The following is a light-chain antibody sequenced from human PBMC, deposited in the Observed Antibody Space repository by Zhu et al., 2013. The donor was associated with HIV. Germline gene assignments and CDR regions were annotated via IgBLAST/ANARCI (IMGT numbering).Light chain of an antibody. CDR3: QQYNNWPGT. CDR1: QSVLYSSNNKNY. CDR2: WAS. Sequence: DIVMTQSPDSLAVSLGERATINCKSSQSVLYSSNNKNYLAWYQQNPGQPPKLLIYWASTRESGVPDRFSGSGSGTEFTLTISSLQPEDLAVYYCQQYNNWPGTFGPGTKVEFK. J-gene: IGKJ1*01. V-gene: IGKV4-1*01.